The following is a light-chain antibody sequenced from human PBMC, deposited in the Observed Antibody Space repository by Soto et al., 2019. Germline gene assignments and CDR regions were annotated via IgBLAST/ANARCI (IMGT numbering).Light chain of an antibody. CDR2: EVN. CDR1: SNDVGGYKY. V-gene: IGLV2-14*03. J-gene: IGLJ1*01. Sequence: QSALTQPASLSGAPGQSITISCTGTSNDVGGYKYVSWYQQRPGTAPKLIMFEVNNRPSGVSDRFSGSRSANTASLTISGLQDQDEADYYCSSYSSNNILSYCFGTGTKVTVL. CDR3: SSYSSNNILSYC.